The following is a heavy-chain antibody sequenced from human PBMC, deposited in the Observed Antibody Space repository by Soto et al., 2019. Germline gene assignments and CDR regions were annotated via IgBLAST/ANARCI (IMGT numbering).Heavy chain of an antibody. CDR1: GGSISSYY. J-gene: IGHJ4*02. CDR2: IYYSGGT. CDR3: ARAIAVAGDFDY. D-gene: IGHD6-19*01. V-gene: IGHV4-59*08. Sequence: TSETLSLTCTVSGGSISSYYWSWIRQPPGKGLEWIGYIYYSGGTNYNPSLKSRVTISVDTSKNQFSLKLSSVTAADTAVYYCARAIAVAGDFDYWGQGTLVTVSS.